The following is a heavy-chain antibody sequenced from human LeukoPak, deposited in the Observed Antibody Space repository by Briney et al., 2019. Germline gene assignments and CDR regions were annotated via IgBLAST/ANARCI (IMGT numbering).Heavy chain of an antibody. D-gene: IGHD5-12*01. V-gene: IGHV3-7*01. CDR1: GFIFSNYW. CDR2: KNQDGSKE. J-gene: IGHJ4*02. Sequence: PGGSLRLSCTASGFIFSNYWMTWVRQAPGKGLEWVAQKNQDGSKEYYIDSVKARFSISRDNARNSLSLQMNSLRAEDTAVYYCVRDGGVSGYDLLDYWGQGTLVTVSS. CDR3: VRDGGVSGYDLLDY.